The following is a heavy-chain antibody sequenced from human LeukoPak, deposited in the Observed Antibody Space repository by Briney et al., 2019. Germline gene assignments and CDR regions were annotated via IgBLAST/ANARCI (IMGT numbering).Heavy chain of an antibody. CDR1: GGSIHTYY. D-gene: IGHD4-23*01. J-gene: IGHJ4*02. Sequence: AETLSLTCDVSGGSIHTYYWSWIRQSAGKGREWIGRVHTSGSTNYNPSLKSRVTLSQDTSKNQVYLRLTSLTAADTAVYYCARDGGGNRNFDYWGQGTLVTVSS. CDR2: VHTSGST. V-gene: IGHV4-4*07. CDR3: ARDGGGNRNFDY.